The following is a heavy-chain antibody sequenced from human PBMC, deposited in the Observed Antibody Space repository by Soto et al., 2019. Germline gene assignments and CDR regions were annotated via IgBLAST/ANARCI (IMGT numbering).Heavy chain of an antibody. CDR3: AHSPYYGSGSYLFDY. V-gene: IGHV2-5*02. Sequence: SGPTLVNPTQTLTLTCTFSGFSLSTSGVGVGWIRQPPGKALEWLALIYWDDGKRYSPSLKSRLTITKDTSKNQVVLTMANMDPVDTATYYCAHSPYYGSGSYLFDYWGQGTLVTVSS. CDR2: IYWDDGK. D-gene: IGHD3-10*01. CDR1: GFSLSTSGVG. J-gene: IGHJ4*02.